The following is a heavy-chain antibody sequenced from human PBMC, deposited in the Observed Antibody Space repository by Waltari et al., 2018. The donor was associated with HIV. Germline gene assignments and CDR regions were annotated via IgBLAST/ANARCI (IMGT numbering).Heavy chain of an antibody. V-gene: IGHV3-7*01. CDR2: INPDGSEK. CDR1: GFTLSVYW. CDR3: TKGTTADY. D-gene: IGHD1-1*01. Sequence: VQLMESGGGLVQPGGSLRLSCTASGFTLSVYWMTWIRQTPGKGIEGVANINPDGSEKNVLESIKGRFTISRDNAKNALYLQMSSLSVDDSGIYYCTKGTTADYWGQGALVTVS. J-gene: IGHJ4*02.